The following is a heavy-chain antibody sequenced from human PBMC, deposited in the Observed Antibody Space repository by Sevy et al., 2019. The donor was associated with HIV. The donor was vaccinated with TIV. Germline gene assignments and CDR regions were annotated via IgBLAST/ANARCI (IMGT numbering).Heavy chain of an antibody. CDR1: GFTFRNAW. Sequence: GGSLRLSCTASGFTFRNAWMTWVRQVPGKGLERVGRIRNDPDGGTTDYAAPVRGRFTISRDDSKNTMYLQMNSLKSGDKAVYYCSTDIVVQSGYSYDFSTFNPDLPHNSGADVWGQGTTVTVSS. CDR2: IRNDPDGGTT. D-gene: IGHD5-12*01. CDR3: STDIVVQSGYSYDFSTFNPDLPHNSGADV. V-gene: IGHV3-15*01. J-gene: IGHJ6*02.